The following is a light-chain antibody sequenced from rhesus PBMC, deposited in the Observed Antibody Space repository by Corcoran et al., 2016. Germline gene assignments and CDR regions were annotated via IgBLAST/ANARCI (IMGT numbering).Light chain of an antibody. CDR2: GTS. CDR3: QQGYSSPYS. Sequence: DIQMSQSPSSLSASAGDRVTITCRASQGINNALAWYQKKPGKAPRLLIYGTSKLENGVPSRFTGSRSWTDFTLTLRSLPPEDFATYYCQQGYSSPYSFGQVTKVAIK. V-gene: IGKV1-33*01. J-gene: IGKJ2*01. CDR1: QGINNA.